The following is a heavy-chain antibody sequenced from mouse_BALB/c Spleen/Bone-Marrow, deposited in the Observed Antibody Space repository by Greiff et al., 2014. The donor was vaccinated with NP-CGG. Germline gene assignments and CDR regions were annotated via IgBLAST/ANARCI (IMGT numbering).Heavy chain of an antibody. J-gene: IGHJ4*01. V-gene: IGHV1-87*01. D-gene: IGHD2-2*01. Sequence: VQLQQSGAELARPGASVKLSCKASGYTFTSYWMQWVKQRPGQGLEWIGAIYPGDGDTRYTQKFKGKATLTADKSSSTAYMQLSSLASEVSAVYYCARFYGYDGMDYWGQGTSVTVSS. CDR3: ARFYGYDGMDY. CDR1: GYTFTSYW. CDR2: IYPGDGDT.